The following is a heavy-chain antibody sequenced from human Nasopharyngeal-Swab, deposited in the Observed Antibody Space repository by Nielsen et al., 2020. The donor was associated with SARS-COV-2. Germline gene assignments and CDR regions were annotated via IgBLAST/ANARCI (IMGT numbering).Heavy chain of an antibody. CDR2: INHSGST. V-gene: IGHV4-34*01. CDR3: ARGSTGGGGIYSWAKHYYYGMDV. D-gene: IGHD1-26*01. Sequence: WIRQSPGGGLEWIGEINHSGSTNYNPCLKSRVTISVDTSKNQFSLKLSSVTAADTAVYYCARGSTGGGGIYSWAKHYYYGMDVWGQGTTVTVSS. J-gene: IGHJ6*02.